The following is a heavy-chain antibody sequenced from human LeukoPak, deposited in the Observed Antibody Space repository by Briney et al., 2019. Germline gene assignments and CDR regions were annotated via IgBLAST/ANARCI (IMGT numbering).Heavy chain of an antibody. Sequence: ASVKVSCKASGYTFTSYYMHWVRQAPGQGLEWMGIINPSGGSTSYAQKFQGRVTMTRDTSTSTVYIELSSLRSEDTAVYYCARDRGITIFGAPGGAFDIWGQGTMVTVSS. CDR1: GYTFTSYY. J-gene: IGHJ3*02. CDR2: INPSGGST. D-gene: IGHD3-3*01. CDR3: ARDRGITIFGAPGGAFDI. V-gene: IGHV1-46*01.